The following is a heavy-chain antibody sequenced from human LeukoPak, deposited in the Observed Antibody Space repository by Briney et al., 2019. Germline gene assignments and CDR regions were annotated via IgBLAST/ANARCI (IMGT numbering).Heavy chain of an antibody. CDR1: GGSVSSGSFS. CDR3: AGVEMATITLDY. V-gene: IGHV4-39*07. Sequence: SETLSLTCTVSGGSVSSGSFSWGWIRQPPGKGLGWIGSIYYSGSTYYSPSLKSRLTISLDTSKNQFSLKLSSVTAADTAVYYCAGVEMATITLDYWGQGTLVTVSS. CDR2: IYYSGST. D-gene: IGHD5-24*01. J-gene: IGHJ4*02.